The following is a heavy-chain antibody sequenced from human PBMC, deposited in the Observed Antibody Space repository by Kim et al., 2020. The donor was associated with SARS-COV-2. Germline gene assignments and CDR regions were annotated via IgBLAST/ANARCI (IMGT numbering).Heavy chain of an antibody. CDR3: ARRGFHDY. V-gene: IGHV5-10-1*01. CDR2: DSYT. D-gene: IGHD2-15*01. J-gene: IGHJ4*02. Sequence: DSYTTYSPSFQGHVTISADKSISTAYLQWSSLKASDTAMYYCARRGFHDYWGQGTLVTVSS.